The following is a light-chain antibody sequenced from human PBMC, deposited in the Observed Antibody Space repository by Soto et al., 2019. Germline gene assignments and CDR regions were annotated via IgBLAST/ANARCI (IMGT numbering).Light chain of an antibody. Sequence: QSVLTQPASVSGFPGQSITISCTGTSSDIGGYDYVSWCQQHPGKAPKLIIYDVSGRPSGVSNRFSGSKSANTASLTISGLQAEDEADYHCSLYTSTSAPYVFGTGTKVTVL. CDR3: SLYTSTSAPYV. J-gene: IGLJ1*01. V-gene: IGLV2-14*03. CDR2: DVS. CDR1: SSDIGGYDY.